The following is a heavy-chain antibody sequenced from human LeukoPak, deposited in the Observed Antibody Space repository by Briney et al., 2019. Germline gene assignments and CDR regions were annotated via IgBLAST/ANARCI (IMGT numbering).Heavy chain of an antibody. Sequence: PGGSLRLSCAASGFTFSSYWMSWVRQAPGKGLEWVANIKQDGSEKYYVDSVKGRFTISRDNAKNSLYLQMNSLRAEDTAVYYCAREDTAMGYYYYYGMDVWGKGTTVTVSS. CDR2: IKQDGSEK. D-gene: IGHD5-18*01. J-gene: IGHJ6*04. CDR3: AREDTAMGYYYYYGMDV. V-gene: IGHV3-7*03. CDR1: GFTFSSYW.